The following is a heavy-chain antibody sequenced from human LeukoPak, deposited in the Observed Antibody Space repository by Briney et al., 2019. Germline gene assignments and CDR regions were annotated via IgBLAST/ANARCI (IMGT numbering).Heavy chain of an antibody. CDR2: INHSGST. Sequence: PSETLSLTCAVYGGSFSGYYWSWIRQPPGKGLEWIGEINHSGSTNYNPSLKSRVTISVDTSKNQFSLKLSSVTAADTAVYYCARLRVPVWLQGYLDHWGQGTLVTVSS. CDR3: ARLRVPVWLQGYLDH. D-gene: IGHD5-18*01. J-gene: IGHJ4*02. CDR1: GGSFSGYY. V-gene: IGHV4-34*01.